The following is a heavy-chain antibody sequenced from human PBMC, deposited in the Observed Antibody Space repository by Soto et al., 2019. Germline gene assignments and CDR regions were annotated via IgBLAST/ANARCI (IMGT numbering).Heavy chain of an antibody. J-gene: IGHJ6*02. Sequence: ASVKVSCKASGYTFTGYGISWVRQAPGQGLEWMGWISAYNGNTNYAQKLQGRVTMTTDTSTSTAYMELRSLRSDDTAVYYCAKAGDIVVVPAAIPVLEPGGMDVWGQGTTVTVSS. D-gene: IGHD2-2*02. CDR3: AKAGDIVVVPAAIPVLEPGGMDV. CDR1: GYTFTGYG. V-gene: IGHV1-18*01. CDR2: ISAYNGNT.